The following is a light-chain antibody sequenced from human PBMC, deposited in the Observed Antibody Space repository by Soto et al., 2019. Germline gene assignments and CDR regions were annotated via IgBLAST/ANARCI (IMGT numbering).Light chain of an antibody. J-gene: IGLJ1*01. CDR2: EVT. Sequence: QSALTQPPSASGSPGQSVTISCTGTSSVVGNYDYVCWHQQHPGKAPKLMIYEVTKRPSGVPDRFSGSKSGNTASLTVSGLQAEDEADYYCSSYAGNNIFVFGTGTKVTVL. CDR3: SSYAGNNIFV. V-gene: IGLV2-8*01. CDR1: SSVVGNYDY.